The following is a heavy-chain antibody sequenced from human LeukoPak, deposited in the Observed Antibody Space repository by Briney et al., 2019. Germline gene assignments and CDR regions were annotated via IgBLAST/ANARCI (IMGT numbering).Heavy chain of an antibody. Sequence: PGGSLRLSCAASGFTFDDYAMHWVRQAPGKGLEWVSLINWNGGSSGYADSVKGRFTISRDNAKNSLYLQMNSLRAEDTALYYCARMWAVADPFLDLWGQGTLVTVSS. CDR3: ARMWAVADPFLDL. V-gene: IGHV3-20*04. CDR1: GFTFDDYA. J-gene: IGHJ4*02. D-gene: IGHD6-19*01. CDR2: INWNGGSS.